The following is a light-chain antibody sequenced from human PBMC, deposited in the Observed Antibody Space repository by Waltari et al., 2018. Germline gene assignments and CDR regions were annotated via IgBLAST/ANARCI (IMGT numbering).Light chain of an antibody. CDR3: SSYTSSSTVV. V-gene: IGLV2-14*01. J-gene: IGLJ1*01. CDR2: EVS. Sequence: QSALTQPASVSGSPGQSITISCTGTSSDVGGYNYVSWYQQHPGKAPKLMIYEVSKRPSGGSNRFSGSKSGNTASLTISGLQAEDEADYYCSSYTSSSTVVFGTGTKVTVL. CDR1: SSDVGGYNY.